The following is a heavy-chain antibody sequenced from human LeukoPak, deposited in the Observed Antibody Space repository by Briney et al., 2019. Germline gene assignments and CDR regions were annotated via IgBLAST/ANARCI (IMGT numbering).Heavy chain of an antibody. D-gene: IGHD1-1*01. CDR3: ATYRVPGY. CDR1: GFTVSSYW. Sequence: GGSLTLSCAASGFTVSSYWMSWARQVPAKGLEWVANIKQDGRENYYVASVKGRFIISRDNADNSLSLQMSSMRVEDTAVYYCATYRVPGYWGQGTLVTVSS. CDR2: IKQDGREN. J-gene: IGHJ4*02. V-gene: IGHV3-7*03.